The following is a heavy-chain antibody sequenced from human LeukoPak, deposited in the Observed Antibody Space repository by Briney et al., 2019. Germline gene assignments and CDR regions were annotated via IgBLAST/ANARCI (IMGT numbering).Heavy chain of an antibody. Sequence: ASAKVSYKASGYTFTSYYMHWVPQAPGQGLEGMGWINPDSGGTNYAPKFQGRVTMTRDTSISTAYMALSRLRSDDTAVYYCARDRGFDYWGQGTLVTVSS. CDR3: ARDRGFDY. J-gene: IGHJ4*02. D-gene: IGHD3-10*01. V-gene: IGHV1-2*02. CDR2: INPDSGGT. CDR1: GYTFTSYY.